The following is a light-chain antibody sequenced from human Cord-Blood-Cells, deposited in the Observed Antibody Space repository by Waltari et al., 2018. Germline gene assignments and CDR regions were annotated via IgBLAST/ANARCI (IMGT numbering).Light chain of an antibody. CDR2: DAT. J-gene: IGKJ4*01. Sequence: DIQMTKSPSSLSASVGARVTITCQASQDISNYLNWYQKKPGKAPKLLIYDATNLETGVPSRFSGSGSGTDFTFTISSLQPEDIATYYCQQYDNLPLTFGGGTKVEIK. CDR1: QDISNY. CDR3: QQYDNLPLT. V-gene: IGKV1-33*01.